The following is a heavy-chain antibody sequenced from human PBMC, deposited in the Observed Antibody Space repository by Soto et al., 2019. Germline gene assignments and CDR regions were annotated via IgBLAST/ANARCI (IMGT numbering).Heavy chain of an antibody. Sequence: PGGPLRLSCAASGFTFSNYWMTWVRQAPGKGLEWVANIKQDGSAKYYVDSVKGRFTISRDNAKNSLFLQMNSLRAEDTAVYYCVRDDLGIVATIFVYRGQGTQVTVSA. CDR1: GFTFSNYW. CDR2: IKQDGSAK. CDR3: VRDDLGIVATIFVY. J-gene: IGHJ4*02. D-gene: IGHD5-12*01. V-gene: IGHV3-7*05.